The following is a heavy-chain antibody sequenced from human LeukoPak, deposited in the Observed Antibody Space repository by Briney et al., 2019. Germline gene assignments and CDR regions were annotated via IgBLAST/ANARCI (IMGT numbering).Heavy chain of an antibody. CDR1: GFTFSAYN. Sequence: PGGFLRLSCVTSGFTFSAYNMNWVRQAPGKGLEWVSCISSSSNYIYYADSVKGRFTISRDNAKNSLYLQMNSLRAEDTAVYYCARDEGVSFDYWGQGTLVTVSS. CDR2: ISSSSNYI. CDR3: ARDEGVSFDY. J-gene: IGHJ4*02. V-gene: IGHV3-21*01.